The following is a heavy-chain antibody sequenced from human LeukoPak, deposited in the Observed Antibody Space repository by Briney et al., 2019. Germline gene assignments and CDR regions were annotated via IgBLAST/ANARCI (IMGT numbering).Heavy chain of an antibody. Sequence: GGSLRLSCAASGFTFSSYWMSWVRQAPGKGLEWVANIKQDGSEKNYVDSVKGRFTISRDNAKTSLYLQMDSLRVEDTAVYYCARSLWPEDYWGQGTLVTVSS. J-gene: IGHJ4*02. CDR3: ARSLWPEDY. CDR2: IKQDGSEK. D-gene: IGHD5-18*01. V-gene: IGHV3-7*01. CDR1: GFTFSSYW.